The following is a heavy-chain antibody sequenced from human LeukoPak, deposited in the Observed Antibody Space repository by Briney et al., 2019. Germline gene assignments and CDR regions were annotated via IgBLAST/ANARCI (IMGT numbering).Heavy chain of an antibody. CDR1: GGSINNFY. D-gene: IGHD3-10*01. J-gene: IGHJ6*03. CDR3: ARLTRLTLIRGVTGYHSLDV. CDR2: IYYSGST. Sequence: SETLSLTCGVSGGSINNFYWSWIRQPPGGGLEYIGYIYYSGSTNYNPSLKSRVTISVDTSKNQFSLRLNSVTAADTAVYYCARLTRLTLIRGVTGYHSLDVWGKGTKVTVSS. V-gene: IGHV4-59*01.